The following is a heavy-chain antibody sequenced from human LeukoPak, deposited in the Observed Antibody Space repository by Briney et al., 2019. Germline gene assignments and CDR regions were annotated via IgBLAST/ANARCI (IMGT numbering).Heavy chain of an antibody. J-gene: IGHJ3*02. D-gene: IGHD2-15*01. CDR3: ATEAGCSGGSCYPQTGILNAFDI. CDR1: GASINEYY. Sequence: SETLSLTCTVSGASINEYYRSWIRQPPGKRLEWIGYIYYTGSTNYNPSLKSRLLLSFDTSKNQFSLRLNSVTAADTAVYYCATEAGCSGGSCYPQTGILNAFDIWGQGTMVTVSS. V-gene: IGHV4-59*01. CDR2: IYYTGST.